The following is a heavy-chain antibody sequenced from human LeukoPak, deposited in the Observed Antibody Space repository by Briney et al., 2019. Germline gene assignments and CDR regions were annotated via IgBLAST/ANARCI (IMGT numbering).Heavy chain of an antibody. D-gene: IGHD2-15*01. CDR1: GFTFSSYW. CDR3: ARDPVKGYCSGGSCYRRGNWFDP. J-gene: IGHJ5*02. CDR2: INSDGSST. Sequence: GGSLRLSCAASGFTFSSYWMHWVRQAPGKGLVWVSRINSDGSSTSYADSVKGRFTISRDNAKNTLYLQMNSLRAEDTAVYYCARDPVKGYCSGGSCYRRGNWFDPWGQGTLVTVSS. V-gene: IGHV3-74*01.